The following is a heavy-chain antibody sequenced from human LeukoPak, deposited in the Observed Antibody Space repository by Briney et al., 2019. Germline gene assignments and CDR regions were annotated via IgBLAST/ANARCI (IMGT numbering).Heavy chain of an antibody. D-gene: IGHD6-19*01. J-gene: IGHJ5*02. V-gene: IGHV3-23*01. Sequence: GGSLRLSCAASGFTFSSYAMSWVRQAPGKGLEWVSAISGSGGSTYYADSVKGRFTISRDNSKNTLYLQMNSLRAEDTAVYYCAKARRAVAGTENWFDPWGQGTLVTVSS. CDR1: GFTFSSYA. CDR2: ISGSGGST. CDR3: AKARRAVAGTENWFDP.